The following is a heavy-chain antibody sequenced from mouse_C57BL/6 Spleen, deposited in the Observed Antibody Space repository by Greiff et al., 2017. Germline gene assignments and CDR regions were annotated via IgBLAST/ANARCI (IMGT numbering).Heavy chain of an antibody. CDR1: GFTFSSYA. CDR3: ARIYSNPLDY. V-gene: IGHV5-4*01. D-gene: IGHD2-5*01. Sequence: EVQLVESGGGLVKPGGSLKLSCAASGFTFSSYAMSWVRQTPEKRLEWVATISDGGSYTYYPDNVKGRFTISRDNAKNNLYLQMSHLKSEDTAMYYCARIYSNPLDYWGQGTSVTVSS. J-gene: IGHJ4*01. CDR2: ISDGGSYT.